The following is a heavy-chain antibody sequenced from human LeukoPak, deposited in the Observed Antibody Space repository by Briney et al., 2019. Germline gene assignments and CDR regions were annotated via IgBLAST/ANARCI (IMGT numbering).Heavy chain of an antibody. CDR1: GYNFTSYG. V-gene: IGHV1-18*04. D-gene: IGHD3-10*01. CDR2: ISAYNGNT. CDR3: ARDSVVRMVRGEDYYYGMDV. Sequence: PGESLKISCKGSGYNFTSYGISWVRQAPGQGLEWMGWISAYNGNTNYAQKLQGRVTMTTDTSTSTAYMELRSLRSDDTALYYCARDSVVRMVRGEDYYYGMDVWGQGTTVTVSS. J-gene: IGHJ6*02.